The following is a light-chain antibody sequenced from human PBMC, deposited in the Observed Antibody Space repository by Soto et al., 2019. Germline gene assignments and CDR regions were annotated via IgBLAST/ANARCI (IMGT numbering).Light chain of an antibody. Sequence: DIQMTQSPSSLSANVGDRVTITCRARQSISTYLSWYQQKVGKPPKLLIYAATALVSGVPSRFSGSGSGTYFTLTISSLQPEDYATYYCQQSYTTLLTFGGGTKV. CDR2: AAT. V-gene: IGKV1-39*01. CDR3: QQSYTTLLT. CDR1: QSISTY. J-gene: IGKJ4*01.